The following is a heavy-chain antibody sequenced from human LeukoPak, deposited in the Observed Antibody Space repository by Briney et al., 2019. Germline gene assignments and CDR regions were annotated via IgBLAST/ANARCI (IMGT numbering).Heavy chain of an antibody. CDR1: GFTFSSYA. V-gene: IGHV3-30*04. Sequence: PGRSLRLSCAASGFTFSSYAMHWVRQAPGKGLEWVAVISYDGSNKYYADSVKGRFTISRDNSKNTLYLQINSLRAEDTAVYHCARASMVLYYFDYWGQGTLVTVSS. J-gene: IGHJ4*02. CDR2: ISYDGSNK. CDR3: ARASMVLYYFDY. D-gene: IGHD2/OR15-2a*01.